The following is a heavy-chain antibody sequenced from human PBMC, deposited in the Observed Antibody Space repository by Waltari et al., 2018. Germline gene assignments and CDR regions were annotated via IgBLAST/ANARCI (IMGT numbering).Heavy chain of an antibody. CDR2: INHSGST. CDR1: GGSFSGYY. D-gene: IGHD2-15*01. Sequence: QVQLQQWGAGLLKPSATLSLTCAVYGGSFSGYYWSWIRQPPGKGLEWIGEINHSGSTNYNPSLKSRVTISVDTSKNQFSLKLSSVTAADTAVYYCARGGGMGCSGGSCYSGNYWGQGTLVTVSS. J-gene: IGHJ4*02. CDR3: ARGGGMGCSGGSCYSGNY. V-gene: IGHV4-34*01.